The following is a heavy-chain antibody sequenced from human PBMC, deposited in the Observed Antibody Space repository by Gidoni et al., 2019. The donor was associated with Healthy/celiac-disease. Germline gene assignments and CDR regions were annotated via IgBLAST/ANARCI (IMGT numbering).Heavy chain of an antibody. V-gene: IGHV3-30*02. Sequence: QVQLVESGGGVVQPGGSLRLSCEAPGSTFVSYVMHWVRQAPGKGLEWVAFIRYDGSNKYYADSVKGRFTISRDNSKNTLYLQMNSLRAEDTAVYYCAKDSSVVLMVYAMLGYMDVWGKGTTVTVSS. J-gene: IGHJ6*03. CDR3: AKDSSVVLMVYAMLGYMDV. CDR2: IRYDGSNK. CDR1: GSTFVSYV. D-gene: IGHD2-8*01.